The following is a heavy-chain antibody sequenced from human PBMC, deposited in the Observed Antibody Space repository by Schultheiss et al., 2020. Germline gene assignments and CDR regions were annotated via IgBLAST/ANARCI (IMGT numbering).Heavy chain of an antibody. Sequence: GGSLRLSCAASGFTFISYSMTWVRQAPGKGLEWISYISSTGTTIFYADSVKGRFTISRDNAKNTLYLQMNSLRDEDTAVYYCAKDFDILTHNWFDPWGQGSLVTVSS. CDR2: ISSTGTTI. V-gene: IGHV3-48*02. D-gene: IGHD3-9*01. CDR1: GFTFISYS. J-gene: IGHJ5*02. CDR3: AKDFDILTHNWFDP.